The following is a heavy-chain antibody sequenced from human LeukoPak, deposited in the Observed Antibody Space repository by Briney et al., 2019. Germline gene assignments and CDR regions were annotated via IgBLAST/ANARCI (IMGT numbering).Heavy chain of an antibody. CDR3: ARTAAAGYTGAFDI. Sequence: ASVKVSCKASGYTFTSYYIHWVRQAPGQGLEWMAIINPSVDSTTYAQKFQDRATMTRDTSTSTVYMELSSLRSEDTAVYYCARTAAAGYTGAFDIWGQGTMVTVSS. CDR1: GYTFTSYY. V-gene: IGHV1-46*01. J-gene: IGHJ3*02. CDR2: INPSVDST. D-gene: IGHD6-13*01.